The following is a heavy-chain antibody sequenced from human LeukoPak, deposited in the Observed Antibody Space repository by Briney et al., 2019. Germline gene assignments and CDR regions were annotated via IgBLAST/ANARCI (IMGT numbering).Heavy chain of an antibody. V-gene: IGHV3-9*01. CDR1: GFTFDDYA. Sequence: PGGSLRLSCVASGFTFDDYAMHWVRQAPGKGLEWVSGVSWNRNNIGYADSVRGRFTISRDNAKNSLYLQMNSLRAEDTALYYCAKGEGRGYSYGYFGYWGQGTLVTVSS. CDR3: AKGEGRGYSYGYFGY. J-gene: IGHJ4*02. CDR2: VSWNRNNI. D-gene: IGHD5-18*01.